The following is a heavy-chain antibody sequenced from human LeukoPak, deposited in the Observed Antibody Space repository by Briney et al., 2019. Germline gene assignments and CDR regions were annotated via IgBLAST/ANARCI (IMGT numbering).Heavy chain of an antibody. Sequence: GGSLRLSCAASGFTFSSYAMHWVRQAPGKGLEWVAVISYDGSNKYYADSVKGRFTISRDNSKNTLYLQMNSLRAEDTAVYYCAKDTEGYCSGGSCYQADYWGQGTLVTVSS. J-gene: IGHJ4*02. D-gene: IGHD2-15*01. CDR1: GFTFSSYA. V-gene: IGHV3-30*04. CDR2: ISYDGSNK. CDR3: AKDTEGYCSGGSCYQADY.